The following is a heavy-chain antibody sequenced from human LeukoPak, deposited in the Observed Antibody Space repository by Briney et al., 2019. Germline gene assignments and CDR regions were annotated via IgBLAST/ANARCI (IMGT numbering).Heavy chain of an antibody. CDR2: ITGSGDTT. D-gene: IGHD3-9*01. Sequence: GGSLRLTCAASGFIFRNYAMSWVRQAPGKGLEWVSAITGSGDTTYYADSVKGRFTISRDNSKNTLYVEMNTLRAEDTAVYYCAKWGDYDILTGYYVSDFWGQGTLVTVSS. CDR3: AKWGDYDILTGYYVSDF. J-gene: IGHJ4*02. CDR1: GFIFRNYA. V-gene: IGHV3-23*01.